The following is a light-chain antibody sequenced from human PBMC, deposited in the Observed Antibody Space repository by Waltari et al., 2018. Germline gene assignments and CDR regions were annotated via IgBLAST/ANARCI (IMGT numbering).Light chain of an antibody. V-gene: IGKV4-1*01. Sequence: DIVMTQSPDSMAVSLVERATINCKSSQSRLYSPNTKNYLTLYQKKPGQPPKLLIYWASTRESGVPARFSGSGSGTDFTLTISSLQAEDVAVYYCQQYYSTPRTFGQGTKVEIK. J-gene: IGKJ1*01. CDR2: WAS. CDR3: QQYYSTPRT. CDR1: QSRLYSPNTKNY.